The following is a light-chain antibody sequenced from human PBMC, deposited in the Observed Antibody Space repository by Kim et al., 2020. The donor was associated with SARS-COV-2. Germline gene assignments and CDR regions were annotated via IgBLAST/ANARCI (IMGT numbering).Light chain of an antibody. Sequence: SYELTQPPSVSVARGKTARITCGGNNIGSKSVHWYQQKPGQAPVLVIYYDSDRPSGIPERFSGSNSGNTATLTISRVEAGDEADYYCQVWDSSSDHPVFG. CDR1: NIGSKS. J-gene: IGLJ3*02. V-gene: IGLV3-21*04. CDR2: YDS. CDR3: QVWDSSSDHPV.